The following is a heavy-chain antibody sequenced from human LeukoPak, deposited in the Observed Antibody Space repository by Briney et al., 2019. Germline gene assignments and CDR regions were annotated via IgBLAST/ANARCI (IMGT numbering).Heavy chain of an antibody. V-gene: IGHV3-23*01. CDR2: ISGSGTSI. CDR3: SREYGLKGGAFDS. J-gene: IGHJ3*02. Sequence: GGSLRLSCAASGFTFSNFAVVWVRQAPGRGLEWVCAISGSGTSIYYADSVRGRFTISRDNSKSTVSLQMNRLRADDTAVYYCSREYGLKGGAFDSWSQATILTVSA. CDR1: GFTFSNFA. D-gene: IGHD3/OR15-3a*01.